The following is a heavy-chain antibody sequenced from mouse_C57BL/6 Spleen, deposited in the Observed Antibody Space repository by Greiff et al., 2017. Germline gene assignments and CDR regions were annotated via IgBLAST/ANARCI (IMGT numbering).Heavy chain of an antibody. V-gene: IGHV1-54*01. CDR2: INPGSGGT. CDR1: GYAFTNYL. J-gene: IGHJ4*01. Sequence: QVQLKQSGAELVRPGTSVKVSCKASGYAFTNYLIEWVKQRPGQGLEWIGVINPGSGGTNYNEKFKGKATLTADKSSSTAYMQLSGLTAEGSAVYFCARDIDYGSSYYAMDYWGQGTSVTVSS. CDR3: ARDIDYGSSYYAMDY. D-gene: IGHD1-1*01.